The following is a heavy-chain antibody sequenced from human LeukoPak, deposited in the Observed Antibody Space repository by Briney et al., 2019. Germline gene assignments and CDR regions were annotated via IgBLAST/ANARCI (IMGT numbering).Heavy chain of an antibody. CDR1: GYTFTSYD. CDR2: MNPNSGNT. D-gene: IGHD3-3*01. Sequence: ASVKDSCKASGYTFTSYDINWVRQATGQGLGWMGWMNPNSGNTGYAQKFQGRVTMTRNTSISTAYMELSSLRSEDTAVYYCARGQLGRGDFWSGYYHYSLDYWGQGTLVTVSS. V-gene: IGHV1-8*01. J-gene: IGHJ4*02. CDR3: ARGQLGRGDFWSGYYHYSLDY.